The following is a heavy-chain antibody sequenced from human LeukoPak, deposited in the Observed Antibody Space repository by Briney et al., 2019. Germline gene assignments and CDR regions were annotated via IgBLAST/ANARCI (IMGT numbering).Heavy chain of an antibody. Sequence: GESLKISCKGSGYSFTNYWIGWVRQMPGKGLEWMGIIYPGDSDTRYSPSFQGQVTISADKSISTAYLQWSSLKASDTAMYYCARTMVRGVMANEYNWFDPWGQGTMVNVSS. D-gene: IGHD3-10*01. CDR2: IYPGDSDT. CDR3: ARTMVRGVMANEYNWFDP. V-gene: IGHV5-51*01. J-gene: IGHJ5*02. CDR1: GYSFTNYW.